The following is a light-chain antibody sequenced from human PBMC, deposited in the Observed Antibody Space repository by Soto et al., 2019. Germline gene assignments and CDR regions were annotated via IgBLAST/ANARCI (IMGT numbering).Light chain of an antibody. CDR2: KAS. CDR1: QSIGNL. V-gene: IGKV1-5*03. J-gene: IGKJ4*02. Sequence: DIQMTQSPSTLSASVGDRVIITCRASQSIGNLLAWYQQKPGKAPNLLIYKASTLESGVPSRFSGSGSGTEFTLTISSVQADDFATYYCQHYNSYSPFGGGTKVEIK. CDR3: QHYNSYSP.